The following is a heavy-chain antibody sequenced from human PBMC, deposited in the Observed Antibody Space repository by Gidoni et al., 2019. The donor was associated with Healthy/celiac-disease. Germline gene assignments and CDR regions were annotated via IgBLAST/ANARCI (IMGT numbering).Heavy chain of an antibody. CDR2: INPNSGGT. V-gene: IGHV1-2*02. CDR1: GSTFTGYY. J-gene: IGHJ5*02. Sequence: QVQLVQSGAEVKKHGASVQVAVKASGSTFTGYYMDWVRKAPGQGLEWMGWINPNSGGTNYAQKFQGRVTMTRDTSISTAYMELSRLRSDDTAVYYCASELYSSSEGNWFDPWGQGTLVTVSS. D-gene: IGHD6-6*01. CDR3: ASELYSSSEGNWFDP.